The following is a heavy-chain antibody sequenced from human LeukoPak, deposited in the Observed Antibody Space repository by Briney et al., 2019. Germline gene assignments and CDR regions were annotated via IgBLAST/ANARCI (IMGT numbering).Heavy chain of an antibody. CDR1: GGSISSGGYY. V-gene: IGHV4-30-4*08. J-gene: IGHJ5*02. CDR2: IYYSGST. CDR3: ARATKYQLAFIRVRFDP. Sequence: NSSETLSLTCTVSGGSISSGGYYWSWIRQHPGKGLEWIGYIYYSGSTYYNPSLKSRVTISVDTSKNQFSLKLSSVTAADTAVYYCARATKYQLAFIRVRFDPWGQGTLVTVSS. D-gene: IGHD2-2*01.